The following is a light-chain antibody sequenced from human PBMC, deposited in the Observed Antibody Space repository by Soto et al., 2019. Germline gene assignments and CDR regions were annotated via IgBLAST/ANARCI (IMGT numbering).Light chain of an antibody. CDR1: QSVSSSY. Sequence: EIVLTQSPGTLSLSPGERATLSCRASQSVSSSYLAWYQQKPGQAPRLLIYGASSSATGIPDRFSGSGSGTDFTLTISRLEPEDFAVYYCQQYGSSPGRTFGQGTKVEIK. V-gene: IGKV3-20*01. CDR2: GAS. CDR3: QQYGSSPGRT. J-gene: IGKJ1*01.